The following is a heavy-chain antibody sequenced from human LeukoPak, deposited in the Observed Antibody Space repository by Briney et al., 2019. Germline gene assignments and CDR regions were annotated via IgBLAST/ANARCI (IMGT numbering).Heavy chain of an antibody. CDR2: IYYSGST. J-gene: IGHJ4*02. CDR1: GGSISSGGYY. Sequence: SQTPSLTCTVSGGSISSGGYYWSWIRQHPGKGLEWIGYIYYSGSTYYNPSLKSRVTISVDTSKNQFSLKLSSVTAADTAVYYCARSEIDRGWLYQHRNYYFDYWGQGTLVTVSS. V-gene: IGHV4-31*03. CDR3: ARSEIDRGWLYQHRNYYFDY. D-gene: IGHD1-14*01.